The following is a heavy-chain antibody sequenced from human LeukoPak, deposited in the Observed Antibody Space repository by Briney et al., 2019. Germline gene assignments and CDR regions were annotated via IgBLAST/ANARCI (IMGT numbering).Heavy chain of an antibody. CDR2: IYHSGST. V-gene: IGHV4-4*02. J-gene: IGHJ4*02. D-gene: IGHD5-18*01. CDR1: GGSISSSNW. CDR3: ARTGYSYAQQIFDY. Sequence: SETLSLTCAVSGGSISSSNWWSWVRQPPGKGLEWIGEIYHSGSTNYNPSLKSRVTISVDKSKNQFSLKLSSATAADTAVYYCARTGYSYAQQIFDYWGQGTLVTVSS.